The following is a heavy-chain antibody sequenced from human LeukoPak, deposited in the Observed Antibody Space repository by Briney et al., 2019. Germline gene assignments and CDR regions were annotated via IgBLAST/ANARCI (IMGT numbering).Heavy chain of an antibody. V-gene: IGHV3-9*01. CDR3: AKGRLRFLEWVDY. CDR2: ISWNSGSI. D-gene: IGHD3-3*01. CDR1: GFTFDDYA. Sequence: GGSLRLSCAASGFTFDDYAMHWVRHAPGKGLEWVSGISWNSGSIGYADSVKGRFTISRDNAKNSLYLQMNSLGAEDTALYYCAKGRLRFLEWVDYWGQGTLVTVSS. J-gene: IGHJ4*02.